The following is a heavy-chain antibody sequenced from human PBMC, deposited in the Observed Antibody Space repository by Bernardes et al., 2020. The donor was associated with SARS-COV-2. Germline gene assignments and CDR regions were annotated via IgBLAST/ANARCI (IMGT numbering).Heavy chain of an antibody. CDR3: AKLPVNLFCGVGSCGYFAP. J-gene: IGHJ5*02. Sequence: DSVQVSCKASGYTFTAYYLHWVRQAPGQGLEWMGWINPRNGGATYAQKFQGRVTMTRDTSINTAYLELTRLTSDDTAIYYCAKLPVNLFCGVGSCGYFAPWGQGTLVTVSS. D-gene: IGHD2-15*01. CDR1: GYTFTAYY. CDR2: INPRNGGA. V-gene: IGHV1-2*02.